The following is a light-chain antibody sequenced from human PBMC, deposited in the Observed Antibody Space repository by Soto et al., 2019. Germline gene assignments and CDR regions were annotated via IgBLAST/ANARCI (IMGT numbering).Light chain of an antibody. J-gene: IGKJ2*01. CDR1: QGISNW. Sequence: DIQMTQSPSSVSASVGDRVTITCRASQGISNWLAWYQQKAGKAPKLPIYATSTLQSGVPSRFRGSGSGTEFTLTISSLQPEDVATYYCQQANSFPYTFGQGTKLEIK. CDR3: QQANSFPYT. V-gene: IGKV1-12*01. CDR2: ATS.